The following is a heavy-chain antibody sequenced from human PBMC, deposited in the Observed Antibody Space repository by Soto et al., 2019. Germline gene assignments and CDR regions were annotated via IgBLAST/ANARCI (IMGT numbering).Heavy chain of an antibody. Sequence: SVKVSCKASGGTFSSYTISWVRQAPEQGLEWMGRIIPILGIANYAQKFQGRVTITRDTSASTAYMELSSLRSEDTAVYYCARGSYYDSSGYYVAFDIWGQGTMVTVSS. CDR1: GGTFSSYT. CDR2: IIPILGIA. D-gene: IGHD3-22*01. CDR3: ARGSYYDSSGYYVAFDI. V-gene: IGHV1-69*02. J-gene: IGHJ3*02.